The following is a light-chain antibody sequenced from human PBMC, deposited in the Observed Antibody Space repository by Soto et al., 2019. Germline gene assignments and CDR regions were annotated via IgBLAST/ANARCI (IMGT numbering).Light chain of an antibody. CDR2: EVS. CDR3: SSYAGSNTYV. J-gene: IGLJ1*01. Sequence: QSALTQPPSASGSPGPSVTISCTGTSRDVGGYNYVSWYQHHAGKAPKLIIYEVSKRPSDVPDRFSASKSGNTASLTVSGLQAEDESDDYCSSYAGSNTYVVGIGTKLTVL. CDR1: SRDVGGYNY. V-gene: IGLV2-8*01.